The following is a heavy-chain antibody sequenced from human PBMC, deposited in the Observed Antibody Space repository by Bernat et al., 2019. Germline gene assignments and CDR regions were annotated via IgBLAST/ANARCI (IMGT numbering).Heavy chain of an antibody. CDR3: AGARLYDGGGYGLDY. V-gene: IGHV3-33*01. CDR1: GFTFSSYG. J-gene: IGHJ4*02. CDR2: VWDDGSNE. D-gene: IGHD3-22*01. Sequence: QVHLAESGGGVVQPGRSLRLSCAASGFTFSSYGMHWVRQAPGKGLDWVAVVWDDGSNEYYADSVQGRFTITRDNSKNTLYLQMNSLKAEDTAVYYFAGARLYDGGGYGLDYWGQGTLVTVSS.